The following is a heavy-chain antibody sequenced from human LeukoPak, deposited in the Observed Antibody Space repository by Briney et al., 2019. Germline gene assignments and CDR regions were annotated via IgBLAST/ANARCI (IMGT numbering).Heavy chain of an antibody. V-gene: IGHV4-59*12. CDR3: ARLRPSYTYSYADF. J-gene: IGHJ4*02. CDR1: GVSISGYY. Sequence: SSETLSLTCTVTGVSISGYYWSWIRQPPGKGLEWIGHIYYSGNTNYNPSLKRRVTISIDTSKNQFSLKLSPVTAADTAVYYCARLRPSYTYSYADFWGQGTLVTVS. D-gene: IGHD5-18*01. CDR2: IYYSGNT.